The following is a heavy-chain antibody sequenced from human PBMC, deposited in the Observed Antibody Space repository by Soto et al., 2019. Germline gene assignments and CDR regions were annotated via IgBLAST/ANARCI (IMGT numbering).Heavy chain of an antibody. D-gene: IGHD6-6*01. J-gene: IGHJ4*02. CDR1: GFTFSSYD. V-gene: IGHV3-13*01. CDR3: PRGVYTCSSGVDY. Sequence: EVQLVESGGGLVQPGGSLRLSCAASGFTFSSYDMHWVRQPTGKGLQWVSTIGTAGDTYYPGSVKGRFTISRENAKNSLYLQLNSLRAGDMAVYYSPRGVYTCSSGVDYWGQGTLVTVSS. CDR2: IGTAGDT.